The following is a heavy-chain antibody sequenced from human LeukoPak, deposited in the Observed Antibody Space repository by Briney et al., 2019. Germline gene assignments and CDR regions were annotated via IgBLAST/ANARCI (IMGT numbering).Heavy chain of an antibody. CDR2: ISYDGSNK. D-gene: IGHD5-24*01. V-gene: IGHV3-30*18. CDR1: GFTFSSYG. CDR3: AKDLELMADY. Sequence: PGRSLRLSCAASGFTFSSYGMHWVRQAPGKGLEWVAVISYDGSNKYYADSVKGRFTISRDNSKNTLYLQMNSLRAEDTAVYYCAKDLELMADYWGQGTLVTVSS. J-gene: IGHJ4*02.